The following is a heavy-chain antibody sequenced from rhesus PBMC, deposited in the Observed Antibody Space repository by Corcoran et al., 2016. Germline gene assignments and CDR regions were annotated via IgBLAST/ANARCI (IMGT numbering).Heavy chain of an antibody. Sequence: QVQLQESGPGLVKPSETLSLTCAVSGGSISDDYYWSWIRQPPGKGLEWIGYSNGSGGATNDNPSLQTRVPISIDTSKNQFSLKLSSVAAADTAVYYCARRCGGRGVCYADADYWGQGVLVTVSS. CDR2: SNGSGGAT. V-gene: IGHV4-106*01. CDR1: GGSISDDYY. D-gene: IGHD2-39*01. J-gene: IGHJ4*01. CDR3: ARRCGGRGVCYADADY.